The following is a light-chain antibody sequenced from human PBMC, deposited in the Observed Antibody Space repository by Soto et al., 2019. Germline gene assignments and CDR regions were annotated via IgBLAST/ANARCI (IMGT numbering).Light chain of an antibody. CDR1: QKISSRY. Sequence: EIVLTQSPGTLSLSPGERATLSCRASQKISSRYLAWYLQKPGQAPRFLISGASSRATGVPDRFSGGGSGTDFTLTISSLEPEDFAVYYCQQCNTWPITFGQGTRLEIK. J-gene: IGKJ5*01. CDR2: GAS. CDR3: QQCNTWPIT. V-gene: IGKV3D-20*02.